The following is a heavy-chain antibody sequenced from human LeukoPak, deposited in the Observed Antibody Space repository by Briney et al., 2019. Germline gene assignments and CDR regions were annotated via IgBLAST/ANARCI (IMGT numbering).Heavy chain of an antibody. D-gene: IGHD3-10*01. Sequence: DSVKVSCKASGYTFSGTGWCLYWLRQAPGQGLECTGWIHPNNGDTAYAQKFEGRVAMTRDTSISAAYMELRRLRPDDTAVYFCARDGPAQMVDLDYWGQGTLVTVSS. CDR1: GYTFSGTGWC. J-gene: IGHJ4*02. CDR2: IHPNNGDT. CDR3: ARDGPAQMVDLDY. V-gene: IGHV1-2*02.